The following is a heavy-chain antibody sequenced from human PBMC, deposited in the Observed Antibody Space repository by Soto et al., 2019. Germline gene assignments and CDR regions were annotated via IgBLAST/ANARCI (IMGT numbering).Heavy chain of an antibody. Sequence: EVQLVESGGGLVQPGGSLRLTCAASGFTLSSYSMHWVRQAPGKGLEWVSYISGSGGTIYYADSVKGRFTISRDNAKNSLSVQMTSLRDEDTAVYFCARETGLRSSGWSYYFDCWGQGTRVTVSS. J-gene: IGHJ4*02. CDR1: GFTLSSYS. D-gene: IGHD6-19*01. V-gene: IGHV3-48*02. CDR2: ISGSGGTI. CDR3: ARETGLRSSGWSYYFDC.